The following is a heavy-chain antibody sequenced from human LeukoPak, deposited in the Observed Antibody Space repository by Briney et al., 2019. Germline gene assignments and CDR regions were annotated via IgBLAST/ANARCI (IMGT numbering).Heavy chain of an antibody. Sequence: ASGKVCCKASGYTFTSYGISWGRQAPGHGVEWMGWISAYNGNTNYAQKLQRRVTMTTDTSTTTAYTELRSLRSDDTAVNYCARNTVRTAQGGNWFDPWGQGTLVTVSS. V-gene: IGHV1-18*01. CDR2: ISAYNGNT. J-gene: IGHJ5*02. D-gene: IGHD4-11*01. CDR1: GYTFTSYG. CDR3: ARNTVRTAQGGNWFDP.